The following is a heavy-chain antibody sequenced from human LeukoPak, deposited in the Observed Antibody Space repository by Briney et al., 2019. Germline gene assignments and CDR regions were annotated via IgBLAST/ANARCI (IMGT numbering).Heavy chain of an antibody. CDR2: INSDGSST. V-gene: IGHV3-74*01. CDR3: PRKPPPPQYYSYGMDV. CDR1: GFTFSSYW. Sequence: PGGSLRLSCAASGFTFSSYWMHWVRQAPGKGLVWVSRINSDGSSTRYADSVKGRFTISRDNAKNTRYLQMNSLRAEDTAVYYCPRKPPPPQYYSYGMDVWGQGTTVTVSS. J-gene: IGHJ6*02.